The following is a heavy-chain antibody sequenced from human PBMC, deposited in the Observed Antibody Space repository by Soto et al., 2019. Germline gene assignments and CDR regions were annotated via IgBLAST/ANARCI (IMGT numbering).Heavy chain of an antibody. J-gene: IGHJ3*02. Sequence: QVQLQESGPGLVKPSGTLSLTCAVSGGSISSSNWWSWVRQPPGKGLEWIGEIYHSGSTNYNPSLNSRVTISVDKSKNQFSLKLSSVTAADTAVYYCARDRVGDGYNWYAFDIWGQGTMVTVSS. D-gene: IGHD5-12*01. CDR2: IYHSGST. V-gene: IGHV4-4*02. CDR1: GGSISSSNW. CDR3: ARDRVGDGYNWYAFDI.